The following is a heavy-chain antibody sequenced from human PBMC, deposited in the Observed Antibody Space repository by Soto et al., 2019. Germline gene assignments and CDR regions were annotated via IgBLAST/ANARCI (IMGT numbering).Heavy chain of an antibody. CDR1: GYTFTSYG. CDR3: ARHDIVVVAAATTYYYYGMDV. V-gene: IGHV1-18*04. Sequence: QVQLVQSGAEVKKPGASVKVSCKASGYTFTSYGISWVRQAPGQGLEWMGWISAYNGNTNYAQKLQGRVTMTTDTSTSTAYKELRSRRSDDTAVYYCARHDIVVVAAATTYYYYGMDVWGQGTTVTVSS. CDR2: ISAYNGNT. D-gene: IGHD2-15*01. J-gene: IGHJ6*02.